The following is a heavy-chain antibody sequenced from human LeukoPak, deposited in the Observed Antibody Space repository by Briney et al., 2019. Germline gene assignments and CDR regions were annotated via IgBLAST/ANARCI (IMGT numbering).Heavy chain of an antibody. CDR2: ISGSGGST. Sequence: GGSLRLSCAASGFTFSSYAMSWVRQAPGKGLEWVSAISGSGGSTYYADSVKGRFTISRDNSKNTLYPQMNNLRAEDTAVYYCTRDLSTHYSIDYWGQGALVTVSS. CDR3: TRDLSTHYSIDY. CDR1: GFTFSSYA. J-gene: IGHJ4*02. V-gene: IGHV3-23*01. D-gene: IGHD6-13*01.